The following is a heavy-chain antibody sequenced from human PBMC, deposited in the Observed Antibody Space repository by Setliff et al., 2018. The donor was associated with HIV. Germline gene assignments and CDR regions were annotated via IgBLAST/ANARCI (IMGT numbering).Heavy chain of an antibody. J-gene: IGHJ4*02. CDR2: ITYSGTTMYT. Sequence: SETLSLTCTVSGGSFIGSSFQSTWIRQTPGKGLEWIADITYSGTTMYTNYNPSLESRVIVSEDTSRDQFFLKLTSVTADDTAIYYCARGPPFAYWGQGLLVTVSS. V-gene: IGHV4-39*07. CDR1: GGSFIGSSFQ. CDR3: ARGPPFAY.